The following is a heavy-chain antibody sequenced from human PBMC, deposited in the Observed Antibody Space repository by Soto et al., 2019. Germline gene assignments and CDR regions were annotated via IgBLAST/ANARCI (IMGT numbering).Heavy chain of an antibody. CDR2: VNPNSGNT. CDR1: GYTFTSYD. D-gene: IGHD3-3*01. J-gene: IGHJ3*01. CDR3: ARGVTKITIFGVVILTVFDF. V-gene: IGHV1-8*01. Sequence: GASVKVSCKASGYTFTSYDINWVRQAPGQGVEWMGWVNPNSGNTGYAQKFQGRVTMTRNTSISTAYMELSSLRSEDTAVYYCARGVTKITIFGVVILTVFDFWGQGTMVIVSS.